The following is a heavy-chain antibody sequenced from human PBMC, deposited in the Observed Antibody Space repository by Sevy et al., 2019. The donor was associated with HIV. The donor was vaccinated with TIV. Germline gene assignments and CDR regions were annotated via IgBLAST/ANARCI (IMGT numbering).Heavy chain of an antibody. V-gene: IGHV3-21*01. Sequence: GGSLRLSCAASGFTFSYYSMNWVRQAPGKGLEWVSSISSSSSYIYYADSVKGRFTISRDNAKNSLYLQMNSLRAEDTAVYSCASPLDYYDSPSAYWGQGTLVTVSS. D-gene: IGHD3-22*01. CDR3: ASPLDYYDSPSAY. CDR2: ISSSSSYI. CDR1: GFTFSYYS. J-gene: IGHJ4*02.